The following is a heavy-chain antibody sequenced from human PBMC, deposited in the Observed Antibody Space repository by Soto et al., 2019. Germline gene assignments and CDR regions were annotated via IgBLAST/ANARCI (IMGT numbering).Heavy chain of an antibody. CDR1: GFTFSSYA. CDR3: ARDKVSDYYDSSGCFGY. D-gene: IGHD3-22*01. V-gene: IGHV3-30-3*01. Sequence: QVQLVESGGGVVQPGRSLRLSCAASGFTFSSYAMHWVRQAPGKGLEWVAVISYDGSNKYYADSVKGRFTISRDNSKNTLYLQMNSLRAEDTAVYYCARDKVSDYYDSSGCFGYWGQGTLVTVSS. J-gene: IGHJ4*02. CDR2: ISYDGSNK.